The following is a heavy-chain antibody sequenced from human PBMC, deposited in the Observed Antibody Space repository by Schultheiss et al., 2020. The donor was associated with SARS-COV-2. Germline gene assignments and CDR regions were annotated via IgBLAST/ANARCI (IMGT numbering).Heavy chain of an antibody. D-gene: IGHD2-15*01. CDR3: ARDSIARYCSGGSCYII. J-gene: IGHJ4*02. CDR1: GFTFSSYA. CDR2: ISYDGSNK. V-gene: IGHV3-30*01. Sequence: GGSLRLSCAASGFTFSSYAMHWVRQAPGKGLEWVAVISYDGSNKYYADSVKGRFTISRDNSKNTLYLQMNSLRAEDTAVYYCARDSIARYCSGGSCYIIWGQGTLVTVSS.